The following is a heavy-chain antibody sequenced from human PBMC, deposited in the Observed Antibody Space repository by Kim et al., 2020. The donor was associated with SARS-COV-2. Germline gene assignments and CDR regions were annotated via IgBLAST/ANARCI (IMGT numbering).Heavy chain of an antibody. J-gene: IGHJ4*02. V-gene: IGHV4-34*01. Sequence: YNPSLKSRVTISVDTSKNQFSLKLSSVTAADTAVYYCATISSSWYENFDYWGQGTLVTVSS. D-gene: IGHD6-13*01. CDR3: ATISSSWYENFDY.